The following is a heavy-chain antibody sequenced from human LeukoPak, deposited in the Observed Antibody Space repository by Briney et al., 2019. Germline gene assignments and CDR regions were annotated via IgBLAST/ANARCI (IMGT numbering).Heavy chain of an antibody. J-gene: IGHJ6*03. CDR1: GGSISSYY. D-gene: IGHD6-6*01. Sequence: PSETLSLTCTVSGGSISSYYWSWIRQPPGKGLEWIGYIYYSGSTNYNPSLKSRVTISVDTSKNQFSLKLSSVTAADTAVYYCARVYSNSILGFYYYMDVWGKGTTVTVSS. CDR3: ARVYSNSILGFYYYMDV. CDR2: IYYSGST. V-gene: IGHV4-59*01.